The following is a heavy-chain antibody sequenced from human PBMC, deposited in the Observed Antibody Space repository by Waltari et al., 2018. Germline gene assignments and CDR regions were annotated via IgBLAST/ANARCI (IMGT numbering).Heavy chain of an antibody. CDR3: ARANSGYSP. CDR1: GGSISSYS. V-gene: IGHV4-59*01. D-gene: IGHD3-22*01. CDR2: IYYSGST. Sequence: QVQLQESGPGLVKPSETLSLTCTVSGGSISSYSWSWIRQPPGKGLEWIGYIYYSGSTNYNPSLKSRVTISVDTSKNQFSLKLSSVTAADTAVYYCARANSGYSPWGQGTLVTVSS. J-gene: IGHJ4*02.